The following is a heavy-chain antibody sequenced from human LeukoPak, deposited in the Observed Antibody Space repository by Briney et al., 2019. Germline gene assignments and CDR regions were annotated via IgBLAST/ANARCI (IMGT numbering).Heavy chain of an antibody. CDR2: IYPGDSET. CDR3: ARLDEGFYYDGYGYNF. D-gene: IGHD3-22*01. J-gene: IGHJ4*02. Sequence: GESLTISCKGSGYRFSNYRLAWVRQMPGKGLEWMGIIYPGDSETTYSPSFQGHVTISADKSVTTAYLQWSSLKPSDTAIYYCARLDEGFYYDGYGYNFWGQGTLVTVSS. CDR1: GYRFSNYR. V-gene: IGHV5-51*01.